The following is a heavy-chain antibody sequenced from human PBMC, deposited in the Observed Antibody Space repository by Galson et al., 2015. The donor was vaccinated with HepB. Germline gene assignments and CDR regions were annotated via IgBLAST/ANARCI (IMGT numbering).Heavy chain of an antibody. Sequence: SLRLSCAASGFTFSSYGMHWVRQAPGKGLEWVAVIWYDGSNKYYADSVKGRFTISRDNSKNTLYLQMNSLRAEDTAVYYCARASSGWYEDAFDIWGQGTMVTVSS. CDR1: GFTFSSYG. V-gene: IGHV3-33*08. CDR2: IWYDGSNK. CDR3: ARASSGWYEDAFDI. J-gene: IGHJ3*02. D-gene: IGHD6-19*01.